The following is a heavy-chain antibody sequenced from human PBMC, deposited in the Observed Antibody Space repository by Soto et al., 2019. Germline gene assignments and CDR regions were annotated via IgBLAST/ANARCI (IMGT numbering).Heavy chain of an antibody. CDR1: GYTFTSYG. CDR3: ARDGRVQYSSSSGPYYYYGMDV. CDR2: ISAYNGNT. V-gene: IGHV1-18*01. Sequence: ASVKVSCKASGYTFTSYGISWVRQAPGQGLEWMGWISAYNGNTNYAQKLQGRVTMTIDTSTSTAYMELRSLRSDDTAVYYCARDGRVQYSSSSGPYYYYGMDVWGQGTTVTVSS. D-gene: IGHD6-6*01. J-gene: IGHJ6*02.